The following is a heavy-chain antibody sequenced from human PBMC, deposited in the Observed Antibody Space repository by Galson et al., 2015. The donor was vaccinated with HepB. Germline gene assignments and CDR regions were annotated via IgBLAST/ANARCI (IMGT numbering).Heavy chain of an antibody. V-gene: IGHV1-18*01. D-gene: IGHD1-26*01. CDR3: ISERQIISSGTVYYPC. Sequence: SVKVSCKASGYNFIDYGLSWVRQGPGQGLEWMGWISAYYGNTRCAQNFQGRITMTRDTSTSTAYMELKSLTSADTAIYYCISERQIISSGTVYYPCWAQGTLVTVSS. CDR2: ISAYYGNT. CDR1: GYNFIDYG. J-gene: IGHJ1*01.